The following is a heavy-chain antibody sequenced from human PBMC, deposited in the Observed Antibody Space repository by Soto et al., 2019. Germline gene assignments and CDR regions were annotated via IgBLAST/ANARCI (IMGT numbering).Heavy chain of an antibody. CDR3: AREPRHYYDSSGPQNDAFDI. V-gene: IGHV4-34*01. Sequence: PSETLSLTCAVYGGSFSGYYLSWIRQTPGKGLEWIGEINHSGSTNYNPSLKSRVTISVDTSKNQFSLKLSSVTAADTAVYYCAREPRHYYDSSGPQNDAFDIWGQGTMVTV. J-gene: IGHJ3*02. D-gene: IGHD3-22*01. CDR2: INHSGST. CDR1: GGSFSGYY.